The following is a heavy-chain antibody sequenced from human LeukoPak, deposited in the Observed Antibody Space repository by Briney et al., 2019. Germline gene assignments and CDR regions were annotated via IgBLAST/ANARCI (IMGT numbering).Heavy chain of an antibody. J-gene: IGHJ5*02. V-gene: IGHV3-30*18. CDR3: AKARGVSWLDP. Sequence: GGSLRLSCAASGFTFSSYGMHWVRQAPGKGLEWVAVISYDGSNKYYADSVKGRFTISRDNSKNTLYLQMNSLRAEDTAVYYCAKARGVSWLDPWGQGTLVTVSS. D-gene: IGHD3-10*01. CDR1: GFTFSSYG. CDR2: ISYDGSNK.